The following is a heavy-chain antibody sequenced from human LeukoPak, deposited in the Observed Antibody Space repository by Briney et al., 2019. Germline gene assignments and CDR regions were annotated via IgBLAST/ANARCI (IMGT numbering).Heavy chain of an antibody. Sequence: SETLSLTCTASGGSISSYYWSWIRQPPGKGLEWIGYIYYSGSPNYNPSLKSRVTISLDTSKNEFSLKLTSVTAADTAVYYCARHRRFYDILTGYASEHDFDYWGQGTLVTVSS. CDR1: GGSISSYY. D-gene: IGHD3-9*01. CDR3: ARHRRFYDILTGYASEHDFDY. V-gene: IGHV4-59*08. CDR2: IYYSGSP. J-gene: IGHJ4*02.